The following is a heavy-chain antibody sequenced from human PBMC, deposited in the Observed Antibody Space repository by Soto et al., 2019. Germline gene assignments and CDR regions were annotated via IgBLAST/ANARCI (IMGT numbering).Heavy chain of an antibody. Sequence: GGPLRLSCAASGFTFSSYAMHWVRQAPGKGLEWVAVISYDGSNKYYADSVKGRFTISRDNSKNTLYLQMNSLRAEDTAVYYCASLVAGTTELNDYYYYYGMDVWGQGTTVTVSS. V-gene: IGHV3-30-3*01. D-gene: IGHD6-19*01. CDR1: GFTFSSYA. J-gene: IGHJ6*02. CDR3: ASLVAGTTELNDYYYYYGMDV. CDR2: ISYDGSNK.